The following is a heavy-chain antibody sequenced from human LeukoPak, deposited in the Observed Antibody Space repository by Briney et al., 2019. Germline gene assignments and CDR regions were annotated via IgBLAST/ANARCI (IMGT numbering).Heavy chain of an antibody. CDR1: GGSMSNSY. CDR3: GRDPNRST. V-gene: IGHV4-4*07. Sequence: PSETLSLTCAVSGGSMSNSYWSWIRQPAGKGLEWIGRIYSSGSTNYNLSLKSRVTMSIDTSTNQFSLKLTSVTAADTGIYYCGRDPNRSTWGQGILVTVSS. CDR2: IYSSGST. D-gene: IGHD2/OR15-2a*01. J-gene: IGHJ5*02.